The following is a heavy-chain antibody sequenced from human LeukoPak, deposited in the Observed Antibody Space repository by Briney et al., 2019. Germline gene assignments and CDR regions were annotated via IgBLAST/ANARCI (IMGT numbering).Heavy chain of an antibody. Sequence: ASVKVSCKASGGTFSSYAISWVRQAPGQGLEWMGGIIPIFGTANYAQKFQGRVTITADKSTSTAYMELSSLRSEDTAVYYCAGDNRDYYGSGSYHDYFDYWGQGTLVTVSS. J-gene: IGHJ4*02. CDR2: IIPIFGTA. V-gene: IGHV1-69*06. CDR3: AGDNRDYYGSGSYHDYFDY. D-gene: IGHD3-10*01. CDR1: GGTFSSYA.